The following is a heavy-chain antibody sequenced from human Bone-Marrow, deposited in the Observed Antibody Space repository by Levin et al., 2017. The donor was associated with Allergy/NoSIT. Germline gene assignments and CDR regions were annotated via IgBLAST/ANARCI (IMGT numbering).Heavy chain of an antibody. D-gene: IGHD4-17*01. CDR1: GGSISSYY. J-gene: IGHJ4*02. CDR3: ARDHYGVAWGDQYYFDY. CDR2: IYYSGST. Sequence: PSETLSLTCTVSGGSISSYYWSWIRQPPGKGLEWIGYIYYSGSTNYNPSLKSRVTISVDTSKNQFSLKLSSVTAADTAVYYCARDHYGVAWGDQYYFDYWGQGTLVTVSS. V-gene: IGHV4-59*01.